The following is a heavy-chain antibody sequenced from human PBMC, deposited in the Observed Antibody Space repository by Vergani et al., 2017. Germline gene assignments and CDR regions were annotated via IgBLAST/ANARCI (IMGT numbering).Heavy chain of an antibody. CDR1: GGSFTGYY. Sequence: QVQLQQWGAGLLKPSETLSLTCAVYGGSFTGYYWTWIRQPPEKGLEWIGEINHSGSTNYNPSLKSRVTISVDTSKNQFSLQLSSVTAADTAVYYCARGGSSSWYCDYWGQGTLVTVSS. V-gene: IGHV4-34*01. D-gene: IGHD6-13*01. CDR2: INHSGST. CDR3: ARGGSSSWYCDY. J-gene: IGHJ4*02.